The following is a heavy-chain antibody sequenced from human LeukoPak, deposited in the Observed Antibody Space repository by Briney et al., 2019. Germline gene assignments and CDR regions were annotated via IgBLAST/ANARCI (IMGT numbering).Heavy chain of an antibody. CDR1: GFTFSSYA. CDR2: ISVSAGTT. V-gene: IGHV3-23*01. CDR3: AKGMVKVRGVIGLNIPPDYYHYAINV. D-gene: IGHD3-10*01. Sequence: GGSRRLSCAASGFTFSSYAMNWVRQAPGKGLEWVSGISVSAGTTYYADSVKGRFTISRDNSKNTMYLQMNRLRVGDTAVYYCAKGMVKVRGVIGLNIPPDYYHYAINVWGPGPRSPSP. J-gene: IGHJ6*02.